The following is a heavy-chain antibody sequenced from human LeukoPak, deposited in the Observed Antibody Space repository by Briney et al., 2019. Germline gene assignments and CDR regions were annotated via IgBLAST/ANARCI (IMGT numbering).Heavy chain of an antibody. D-gene: IGHD3-10*01. CDR2: IYSGGGT. CDR3: ARDFPYYYGSGSYSDY. Sequence: PGGSLRPSCAASGFTVSSNYMSWVRQAPGKGLEWVSVIYSGGGTYYADSVKGRFTISRDNSKNTLYLQMNSLRAEDTAVYYCARDFPYYYGSGSYSDYWGQGTLVTVSS. J-gene: IGHJ4*02. CDR1: GFTVSSNY. V-gene: IGHV3-66*01.